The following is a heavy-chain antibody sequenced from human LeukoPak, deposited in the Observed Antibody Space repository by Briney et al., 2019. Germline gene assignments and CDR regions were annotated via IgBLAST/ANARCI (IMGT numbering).Heavy chain of an antibody. D-gene: IGHD3-16*01. CDR3: AKPWGSYYSDAFDI. CDR1: GFTFSSYA. J-gene: IGHJ3*02. CDR2: ISYDGSNK. V-gene: IGHV3-30*18. Sequence: PGGSLRLSCAASGFTFSSYAMHWVRQAPAGKGLEWVAVISYDGSNKFYADSVKGRFTISRDNSKNTLYLQMNSLRAEDTAVYYCAKPWGSYYSDAFDIWGQGTMVTVSS.